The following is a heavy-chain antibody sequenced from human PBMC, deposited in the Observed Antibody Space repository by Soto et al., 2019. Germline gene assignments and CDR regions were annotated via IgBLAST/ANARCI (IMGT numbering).Heavy chain of an antibody. CDR2: ISGSGGST. CDR3: AKDGGYGYGYSPRYYYGMDV. V-gene: IGHV3-23*01. J-gene: IGHJ6*02. Sequence: EVPLLESGGGLVQPGGSLRLSCAASGFTFSSYAMSWVRQAPGKGLEWVSAISGSGGSTYYADSVKGRFTISRDNYTNTLYLQMNSLRAEDTAVYYCAKDGGYGYGYSPRYYYGMDVWGQGTTVTVSS. D-gene: IGHD5-18*01. CDR1: GFTFSSYA.